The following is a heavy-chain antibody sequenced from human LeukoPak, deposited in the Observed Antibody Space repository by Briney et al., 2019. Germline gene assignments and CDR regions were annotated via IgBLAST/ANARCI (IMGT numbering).Heavy chain of an antibody. CDR1: GTSITSYY. CDR2: GHYSGNT. CDR3: AKWASDNRAFDL. V-gene: IGHV4-59*08. J-gene: IGHJ4*02. Sequence: PSETLSLTCTVSGTSITSYYWNWIRQAPGQGPEWIGYGHYSGNTKYNPPLKSRVTISVDTPKNQFSLRLSSVTAADTAVYFCAKWASDNRAFDLWGQGTLVTVSS. D-gene: IGHD2-8*01.